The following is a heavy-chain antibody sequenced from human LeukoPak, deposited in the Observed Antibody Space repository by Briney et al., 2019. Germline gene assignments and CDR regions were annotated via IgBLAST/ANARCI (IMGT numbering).Heavy chain of an antibody. CDR1: GFTFSSYS. CDR2: IKEDGREK. V-gene: IGHV3-7*03. CDR3: ARVVAGY. D-gene: IGHD6-19*01. J-gene: IGHJ4*02. Sequence: GGSLRLSCAASGFTFSSYSMSWVRQASGKGLEWVATIKEDGREKYYVDSVKGRFTISRDNTKNSLYLQMNSLRDEDTAVYYCARVVAGYWGQGTLVTVPS.